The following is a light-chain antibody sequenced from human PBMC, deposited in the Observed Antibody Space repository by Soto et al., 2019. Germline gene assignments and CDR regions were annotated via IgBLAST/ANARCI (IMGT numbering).Light chain of an antibody. CDR2: DAS. V-gene: IGKV1-33*01. CDR1: QDISNY. J-gene: IGKJ2*01. CDR3: EQYHILPYT. Sequence: DIQMTQSPSSLSASVGDRVTITCQASQDISNYVNWFQQKPRKAPKLLIYDASNLETGVPSRFSGSGSGTDFSFTISSLQPEDIAAYYCEQYHILPYTFGQGTKLHIK.